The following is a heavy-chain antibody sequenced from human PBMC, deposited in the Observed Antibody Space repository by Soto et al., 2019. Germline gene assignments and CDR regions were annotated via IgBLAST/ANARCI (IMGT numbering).Heavy chain of an antibody. J-gene: IGHJ3*02. D-gene: IGHD3-9*01. V-gene: IGHV3-53*01. CDR2: IYSGGST. CDR3: ARGTESFDWLLSSRGEAFDI. CDR1: GFTVSSNY. Sequence: PGGSLRLSCAASGFTVSSNYMSWVRQAPGKGLEWVSVIYSGGSTYYADSVKGRFTISRDNSKNTLYLQMNSLRAEDTAVYYCARGTESFDWLLSSRGEAFDIWGQGTMVTVSS.